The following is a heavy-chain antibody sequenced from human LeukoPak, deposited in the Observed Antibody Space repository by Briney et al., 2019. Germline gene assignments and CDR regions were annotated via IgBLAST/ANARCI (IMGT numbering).Heavy chain of an antibody. CDR2: ISSSSSYI. V-gene: IGHV3-21*01. Sequence: GGSLRLSCAASGFTFSSYSMNWVRKAPGKGLEWVSSISSSSSYIYYADSVKGRFTISRDNAKNSLYLQMNSLRAEDTAVYYCARESEVYRHIFDYWGQGALVTVSS. J-gene: IGHJ4*02. CDR3: ARESEVYRHIFDY. D-gene: IGHD1-14*01. CDR1: GFTFSSYS.